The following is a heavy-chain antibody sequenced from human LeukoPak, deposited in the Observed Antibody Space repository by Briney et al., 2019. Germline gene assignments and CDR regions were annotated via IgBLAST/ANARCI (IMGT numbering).Heavy chain of an antibody. CDR1: AAPITSYY. J-gene: IGHJ3*02. V-gene: IGHV4-59*01. D-gene: IGHD3-22*01. CDR3: ARDKDYFDSGGAFDI. CDR2: IYYSGST. Sequence: SETLSLTCTVSAAPITSYYWGWIRQPPGKGLEWIGYIYYSGSTNYNPSLKSRVTMSVDTSKNQFSLKLSSVTAADTAVYYCARDKDYFDSGGAFDIWGQGTMVTVSS.